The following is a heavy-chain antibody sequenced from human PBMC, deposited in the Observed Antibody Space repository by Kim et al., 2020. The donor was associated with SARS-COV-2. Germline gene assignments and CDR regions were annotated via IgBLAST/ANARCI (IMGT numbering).Heavy chain of an antibody. V-gene: IGHV1-2*04. CDR1: GYTFTGYY. J-gene: IGHJ4*02. Sequence: ASVKVSCKASGYTFTGYYMHWVRQAPGQGLEWMGWINPNSGGTNYAQKFQGWVTMTRDTSISTAYMELSRLRSDDTAVYYCARGDEEYSGYDYWGQGTLVTVSS. CDR2: INPNSGGT. D-gene: IGHD5-12*01. CDR3: ARGDEEYSGYDY.